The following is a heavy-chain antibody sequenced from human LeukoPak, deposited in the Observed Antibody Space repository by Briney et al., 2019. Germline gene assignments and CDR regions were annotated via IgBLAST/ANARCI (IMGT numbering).Heavy chain of an antibody. J-gene: IGHJ3*02. CDR3: ARRAYYDSSGYYANDAFDI. D-gene: IGHD3-22*01. Sequence: SETLSLTCTVSGGSISSYYWSWIRQPAGKGLEWIGRIYTSGSTNYNPSLESRVTMSVDTSKNQFSLKLSSVTAADTAVYYCARRAYYDSSGYYANDAFDIWGQGTMVTVSS. V-gene: IGHV4-4*07. CDR1: GGSISSYY. CDR2: IYTSGST.